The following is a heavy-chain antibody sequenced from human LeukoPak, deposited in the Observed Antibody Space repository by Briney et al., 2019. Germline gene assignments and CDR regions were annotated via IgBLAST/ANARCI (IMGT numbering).Heavy chain of an antibody. V-gene: IGHV4-61*02. CDR2: IYTSGST. Sequence: SGTLSLTCTVSGGSISSSSYYWAWIRQPAGKGLEWIGRIYTSGSTNYNPSLKSRVTISVDTSKNQFSLKLSSVTAADTAVYYCARDTHGSGSSTYYYYYMDVWGKGTTVTISS. CDR1: GGSISSSSYY. J-gene: IGHJ6*03. CDR3: ARDTHGSGSSTYYYYYMDV. D-gene: IGHD3-10*01.